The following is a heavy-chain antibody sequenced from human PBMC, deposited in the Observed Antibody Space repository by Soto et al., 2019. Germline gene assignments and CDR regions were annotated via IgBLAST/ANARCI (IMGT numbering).Heavy chain of an antibody. CDR1: GFTFRSYW. CDR3: ARVWGSSSGGYYYGMDV. V-gene: IGHV3-74*01. D-gene: IGHD6-6*01. J-gene: IGHJ6*02. Sequence: GGSLRLSCAASGFTFRSYWMHWVRQAPGKGLVCVSHINGDGGGTFYADSVKGRFTISRDNAKSTVSLQMNSLRAEDTAVYYCARVWGSSSGGYYYGMDVWGQGTTVTVSS. CDR2: INGDGGGT.